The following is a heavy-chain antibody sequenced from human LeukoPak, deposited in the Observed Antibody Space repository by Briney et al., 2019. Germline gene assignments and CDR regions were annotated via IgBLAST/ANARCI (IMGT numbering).Heavy chain of an antibody. CDR2: IYYSGST. CDR3: ARAYYYGSGSYRPTHFDY. J-gene: IGHJ4*02. D-gene: IGHD3-10*01. CDR1: GGSISSSSYY. Sequence: SETLSLTCTVSGGSISSSSYYWGWIRQPPGKGLEWIGSIYYSGSTYYNPSLKSRVTISVDTSKNQFSLKLSSVTAADTAVYYCARAYYYGSGSYRPTHFDYWGQGTLVTVSS. V-gene: IGHV4-39*01.